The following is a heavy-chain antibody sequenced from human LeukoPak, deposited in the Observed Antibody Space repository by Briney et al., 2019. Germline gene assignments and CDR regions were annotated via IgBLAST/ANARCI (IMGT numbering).Heavy chain of an antibody. Sequence: SETLSLTCTVSGGSISSRPYCWGWIRQPPGKGLEWLGSFFYSGSTNYNPSLKSRVTISVDTSKNQFSLKLSSVTAADTAMYYCARERLSGYSFDYWGQGTLVTVSS. CDR2: FFYSGST. D-gene: IGHD5-12*01. CDR1: GGSISSRPYC. J-gene: IGHJ4*02. V-gene: IGHV4-39*07. CDR3: ARERLSGYSFDY.